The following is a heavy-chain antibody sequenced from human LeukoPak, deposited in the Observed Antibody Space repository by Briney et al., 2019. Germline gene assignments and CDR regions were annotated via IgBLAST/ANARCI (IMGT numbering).Heavy chain of an antibody. V-gene: IGHV4-4*07. J-gene: IGHJ3*02. D-gene: IGHD3-10*01. CDR1: GGSISSYY. CDR3: ARDTRGGFGNDAFDI. Sequence: SXXLSLTCTVSGGSISSYYWSWIRQPAGKGLEWIGRIYTSGSTNYNPSLKSRVTMSVDTSKNQFSLKLSSVTAADTAVYYCARDTRGGFGNDAFDIWGQGTMVTVSS. CDR2: IYTSGST.